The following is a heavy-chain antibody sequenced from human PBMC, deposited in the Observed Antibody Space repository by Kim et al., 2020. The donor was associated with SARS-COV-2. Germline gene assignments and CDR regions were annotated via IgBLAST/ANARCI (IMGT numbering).Heavy chain of an antibody. D-gene: IGHD4-17*01. CDR3: ARNVTYGDYATCVDG. CDR2: ISDDGSHK. Sequence: GGSLRLSCAASEVTFNINVIHWVRQAPGKGLEWVALISDDGSHKFYGDSVKGRFTISRDNSKKTVSLQMDGLRAEDTAVYHCARNVTYGDYATCVDGWG. V-gene: IGHV3-30-3*01. CDR1: EVTFNINV. J-gene: IGHJ6*02.